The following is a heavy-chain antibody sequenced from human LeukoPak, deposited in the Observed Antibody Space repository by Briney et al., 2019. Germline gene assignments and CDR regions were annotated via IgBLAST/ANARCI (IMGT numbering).Heavy chain of an antibody. J-gene: IGHJ4*02. CDR1: GGSISSYY. CDR2: IYYSGST. CDR3: ARDLGSKRGYSYGYRGVFDY. D-gene: IGHD5-18*01. V-gene: IGHV4-59*12. Sequence: SETLSLTCTVSGGSISSYYWSWIRQPPGKGLEWIGYIYYSGSTNYNPSLKSRVTISVDTSKNQFSLKLSSVTAADTAVYYCARDLGSKRGYSYGYRGVFDYWGQGTLVTVSS.